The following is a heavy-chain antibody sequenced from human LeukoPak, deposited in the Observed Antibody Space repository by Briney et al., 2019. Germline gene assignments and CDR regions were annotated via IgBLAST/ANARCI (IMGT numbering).Heavy chain of an antibody. CDR2: IRSKAYGGTI. CDR1: GFTFGDYA. J-gene: IGHJ4*02. V-gene: IGHV3-49*04. Sequence: PGGSLRLSCTASGFTFGDYAMSWVRQAPGKGLEWVGFIRSKAYGGTIEYAASVKGRFTISRDDSKSIAYLQMNSLKTEDTAVYYCTRNDDVYSSSFLDYWGQGALVTVSS. D-gene: IGHD6-6*01. CDR3: TRNDDVYSSSFLDY.